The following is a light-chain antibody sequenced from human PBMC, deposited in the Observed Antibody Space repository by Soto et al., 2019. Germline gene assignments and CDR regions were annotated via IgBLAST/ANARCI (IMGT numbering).Light chain of an antibody. CDR2: DAS. Sequence: EIVLTQSPRTLSLSPGERATLSCMATQSVTSSYLAWYQQKPGQAPRLLIYDASNRATGIPARFSGSGSGTDFTLTISSLEPEDFAVYYCQQRSNWLTWTFGQGTKVDIK. J-gene: IGKJ1*01. V-gene: IGKV3-11*01. CDR1: QSVTSSY. CDR3: QQRSNWLTWT.